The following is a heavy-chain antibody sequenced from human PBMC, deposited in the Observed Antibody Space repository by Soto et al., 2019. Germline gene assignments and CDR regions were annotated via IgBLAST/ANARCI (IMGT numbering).Heavy chain of an antibody. J-gene: IGHJ3*02. Sequence: QVQLQESGPGLVKPSQTLSLTCTVSGGSISSGGYYWSWIRQHPGKGLEWIGYIYYSGSTYYNPSLKSRVTISVDTSKNQFSLKMSSVTAADTAVYYCAREKYGTMGAFDIWGQGTMVTVSS. CDR2: IYYSGST. CDR3: AREKYGTMGAFDI. V-gene: IGHV4-31*03. D-gene: IGHD1-7*01. CDR1: GGSISSGGYY.